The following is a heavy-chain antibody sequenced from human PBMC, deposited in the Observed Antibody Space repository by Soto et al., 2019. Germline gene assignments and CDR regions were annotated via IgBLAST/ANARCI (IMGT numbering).Heavy chain of an antibody. CDR2: MNPNSGNT. CDR3: AILTKPTAVTTAFRGGYGLDV. CDR1: GYTFTSYD. Sequence: ASVKVSCKASGYTFTSYDINWVRQATGQGLEWMGWMNPNSGNTGYAQKFQGRVTMTRNTSISTAYMELSSLRSEDTAVYYCAILTKPTAVTTAFRGGYGLDVWGQGPTVTVSS. D-gene: IGHD4-17*01. V-gene: IGHV1-8*01. J-gene: IGHJ6*02.